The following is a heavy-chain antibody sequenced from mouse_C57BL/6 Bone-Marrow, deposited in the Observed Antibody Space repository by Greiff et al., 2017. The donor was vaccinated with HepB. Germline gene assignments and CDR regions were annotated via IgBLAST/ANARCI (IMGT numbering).Heavy chain of an antibody. CDR1: GYTFTSYW. CDR3: ARPYYYGSSYDGFAY. V-gene: IGHV1-64*01. CDR2: IHPNSGST. Sequence: QVQLQQPGAELVKPGASVKLSCKASGYTFTSYWMHWVKQRPGQGLEWIGMIHPNSGSTNYNEKFKSKATLTVDKSSSTAYMQLSSLTSEDSAVYYCARPYYYGSSYDGFAYWGQGTLVTVSA. J-gene: IGHJ3*01. D-gene: IGHD1-1*01.